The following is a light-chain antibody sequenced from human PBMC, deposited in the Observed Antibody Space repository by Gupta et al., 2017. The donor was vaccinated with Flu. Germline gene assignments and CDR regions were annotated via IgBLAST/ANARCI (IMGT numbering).Light chain of an antibody. V-gene: IGLV3-25*02. J-gene: IGLJ1*01. Sequence: SYELTQPPSVSVSPGQTARITCSGDAVPKQYAYWYQQKPGQAPMLVIYKDSGRPAGIPERFSGSSSGTTVTVTISGVAVEVAADYYCQSAASSGSCVFGTGTKVTVL. CDR3: QSAASSGSCV. CDR2: KDS. CDR1: AVPKQY.